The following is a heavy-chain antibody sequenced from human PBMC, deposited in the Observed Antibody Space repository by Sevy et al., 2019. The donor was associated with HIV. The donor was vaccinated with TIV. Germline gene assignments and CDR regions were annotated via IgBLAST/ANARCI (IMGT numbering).Heavy chain of an antibody. J-gene: IGHJ6*02. CDR1: GFTFNRSP. D-gene: IGHD3-16*01. Sequence: GGSLRLSCAASGFTFNRSPMQWVRQAPGKGLEWVAVMSYNGNKKYNGDSVKGRSTISRDDSKTTLYLQMNSLRPEDTAVYYCAREGVLFEGVIVSYGMDVWGQGTTVTVSS. V-gene: IGHV3-30*04. CDR3: AREGVLFEGVIVSYGMDV. CDR2: MSYNGNKK.